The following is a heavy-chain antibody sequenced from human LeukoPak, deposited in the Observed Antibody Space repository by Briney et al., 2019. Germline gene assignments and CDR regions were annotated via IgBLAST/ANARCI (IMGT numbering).Heavy chain of an antibody. CDR3: ARGALY. V-gene: IGHV4-61*02. D-gene: IGHD3-16*01. CDR1: GGSISSGSYY. J-gene: IGHJ4*02. Sequence: SQTLSLTCTVSGGSISSGSYYWSWIRQPAGKGLEWIGRIYTSGSTNYNPSLKSRVTISVDASKNQFSPKLSSVTAADTAVYYCARGALYWGQGTLVTVSS. CDR2: IYTSGST.